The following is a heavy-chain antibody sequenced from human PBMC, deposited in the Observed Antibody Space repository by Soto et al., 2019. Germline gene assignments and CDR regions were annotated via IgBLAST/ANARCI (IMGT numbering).Heavy chain of an antibody. CDR3: ARGTSRDGYSLDL. CDR1: GFTFRNYG. Sequence: PGGSLRLSCAASGFTFRNYGMHWVRQAPGKGLEWVTVIWYDGSNQYYADSVKGRVIISRDNSKTMVYLQMNNLRAEDTAVYYCARGTSRDGYSLDLWGQGTLVTVSS. V-gene: IGHV3-33*01. CDR2: IWYDGSNQ. J-gene: IGHJ5*02. D-gene: IGHD4-4*01.